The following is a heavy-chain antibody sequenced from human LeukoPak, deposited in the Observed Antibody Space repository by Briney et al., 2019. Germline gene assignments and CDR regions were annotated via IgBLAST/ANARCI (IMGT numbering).Heavy chain of an antibody. CDR3: ARDISARDEAWWFDP. CDR2: ISPTGSFT. V-gene: IGHV1-46*01. D-gene: IGHD5-24*01. CDR1: GYTFTNNF. Sequence: ASVKVSCKEFGYTFTNNFMHWVRHAPGQGPEWMALISPTGSFTAYAQKFQGRVTLTRDLSTSTDYLELRSLRSEDTAVYYCARDISARDEAWWFDPWGQGTQVTVSS. J-gene: IGHJ5*02.